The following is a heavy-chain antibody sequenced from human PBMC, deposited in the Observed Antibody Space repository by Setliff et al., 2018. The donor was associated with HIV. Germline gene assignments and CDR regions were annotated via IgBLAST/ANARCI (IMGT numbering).Heavy chain of an antibody. D-gene: IGHD2-8*01. CDR1: GFTFSSYS. J-gene: IGHJ5*02. CDR2: ITSSSGYI. Sequence: PGGSLRLSGAAAGFTFSSYSMNWVRQAPGKGLEWVSSITSSSGYIYYADSVKGRFTISRDNAKNSLYLQMNSLRVEDTAVYYCVRHLVPRRALNWFNPWGQGTLVTVSS. V-gene: IGHV3-21*01. CDR3: VRHLVPRRALNWFNP.